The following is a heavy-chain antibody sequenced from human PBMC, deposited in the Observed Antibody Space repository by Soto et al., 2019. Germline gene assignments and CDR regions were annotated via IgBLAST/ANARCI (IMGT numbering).Heavy chain of an antibody. V-gene: IGHV4-59*08. CDR2: IYHSGST. J-gene: IGHJ4*02. Sequence: PSETLSLTCTVSGGSISSYYWSWIRQPPGKGLEWIGYIYHSGSTNYNPSLKSRVTISVDTSKNQFSLKLSSVTAADTAVYYCARYFRGVISPFEYWGQGTLVTVSS. CDR1: GGSISSYY. CDR3: ARYFRGVISPFEY. D-gene: IGHD3-10*01.